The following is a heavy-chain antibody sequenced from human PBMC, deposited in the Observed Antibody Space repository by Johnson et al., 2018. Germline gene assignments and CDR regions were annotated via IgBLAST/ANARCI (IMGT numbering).Heavy chain of an antibody. D-gene: IGHD1-14*01. CDR1: GGSISSYY. CDR2: ISYSGTT. J-gene: IGHJ3*02. CDR3: ARDPLLTGGAFDI. Sequence: QVQLQESGPGLVKPSETLSLTCTVSGGSISSYYWSWIRQPPGKGLEWIGYISYSGTTNYNPSLKSLVTISVATSKSQFSLKLSSVTAAVTGGYYCARDPLLTGGAFDIWGQGTMVTVSS. V-gene: IGHV4-59*01.